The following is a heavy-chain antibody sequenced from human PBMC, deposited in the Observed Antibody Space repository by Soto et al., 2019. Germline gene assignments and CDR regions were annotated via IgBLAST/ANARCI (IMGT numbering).Heavy chain of an antibody. CDR1: GLTFNKYA. V-gene: IGHV3-23*01. CDR2: ITASGGFT. D-gene: IGHD4-17*01. J-gene: IGHJ3*02. Sequence: EVQVLESGGGLAQPGGSLRLSCTASGLTFNKYAFTWVRQTPGKGLEWLSSITASGGFTKYADSVKGRFTTSRDNPKNQLYVQMNRLRVEDTAVYYCEKDPNGDYIGAFDMWGQGIMVTVSS. CDR3: EKDPNGDYIGAFDM.